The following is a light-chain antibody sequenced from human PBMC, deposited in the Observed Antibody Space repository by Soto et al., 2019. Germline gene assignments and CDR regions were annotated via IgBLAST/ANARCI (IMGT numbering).Light chain of an antibody. CDR3: QTWGSGIRVV. J-gene: IGLJ2*01. CDR1: SGHSSYA. Sequence: QLVLTQSPSASASLGASVKLTCTLSSGHSSYAIAWHQQQPEKGPRYLMKLNSDGSHSKGDGLPDRFSGSSSGAERYLTISSLQSEDEADYYCQTWGSGIRVVFGAGTKLTVL. V-gene: IGLV4-69*01. CDR2: LNSDGSH.